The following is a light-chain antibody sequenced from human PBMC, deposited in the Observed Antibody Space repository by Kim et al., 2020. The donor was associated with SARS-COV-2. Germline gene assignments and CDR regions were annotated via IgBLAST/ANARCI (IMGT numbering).Light chain of an antibody. CDR1: SSNVGGYNY. J-gene: IGLJ3*02. CDR3: SSYTTTTARV. CDR2: DVG. V-gene: IGLV2-14*03. Sequence: QSALTQPASVSGSPGQSITISCTGTSSNVGGYNYVSWYQQHPGKAPKLMIYDVGTRPSGVSDRFSGSKSGNKAALTISGLQTEDEADYYCSSYTTTTARVFGGGTQLTVL.